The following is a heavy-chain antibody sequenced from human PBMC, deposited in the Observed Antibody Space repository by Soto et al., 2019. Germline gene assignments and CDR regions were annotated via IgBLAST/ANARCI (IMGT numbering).Heavy chain of an antibody. Sequence: GGSLRLSCAASGFTFTRYNMNWVRQAPGKGLEWVSYISGSSSSIYYADSVKGRFTISRDNSKNTLYLQMNSLRAEDTAVYYCASGSPQSFDYWGQGTLVTVSS. CDR3: ASGSPQSFDY. CDR2: ISGSSSSI. V-gene: IGHV3-21*06. CDR1: GFTFTRYN. J-gene: IGHJ4*02. D-gene: IGHD6-25*01.